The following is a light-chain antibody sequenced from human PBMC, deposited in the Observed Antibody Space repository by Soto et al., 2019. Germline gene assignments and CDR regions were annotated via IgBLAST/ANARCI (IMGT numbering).Light chain of an antibody. CDR3: HSYDVSLRGPA. V-gene: IGLV1-40*01. CDR2: DNS. Sequence: QSVLTQPPSWSGAPGQRVTISCTGSRSNIGAGYDVHWYQHLPGTAPKVLIFDNSNRPSGVPDRFSGSKSGTSASLAITGLQVEDEAVYYCHSYDVSLRGPAFGGGTKLTVL. J-gene: IGLJ2*01. CDR1: RSNIGAGYD.